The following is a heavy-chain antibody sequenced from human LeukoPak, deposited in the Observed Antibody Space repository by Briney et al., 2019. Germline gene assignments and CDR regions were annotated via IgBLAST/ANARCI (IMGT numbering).Heavy chain of an antibody. CDR1: GYTFTSYD. CDR2: MNPNSGNT. Sequence: ASVKVSCKASGYTFTSYDINWVRQATGQGLERMGWMNPNSGNTGYAQKFQGRVTMTMNTSISTAYMELSSLRSEDTAVYYCASLFTNYYDSSGYPLDYWGQGTLVTVSS. V-gene: IGHV1-8*01. CDR3: ASLFTNYYDSSGYPLDY. D-gene: IGHD3-22*01. J-gene: IGHJ4*02.